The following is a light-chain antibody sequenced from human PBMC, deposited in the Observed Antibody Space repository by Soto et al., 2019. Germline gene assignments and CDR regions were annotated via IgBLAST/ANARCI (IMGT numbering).Light chain of an antibody. J-gene: IGLJ2*01. CDR2: DVS. CDR1: SRDVGAYNC. V-gene: IGLV2-14*01. CDR3: GSYTTSTTVV. Sequence: QSALTQPASVSGSPGQSLTLSCTGTSRDVGAYNCVSWFQQHPGKAPKIMIYDVSNRPSGVSNRFSGSKSGNTASLTISGLQAEDEAEYFCGSYTTSTTVVFGGGTKVTAL.